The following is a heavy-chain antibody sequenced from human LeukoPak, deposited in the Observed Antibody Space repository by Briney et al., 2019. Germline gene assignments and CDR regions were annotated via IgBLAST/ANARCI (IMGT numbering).Heavy chain of an antibody. CDR1: GGSFSGDF. J-gene: IGHJ4*02. Sequence: PSETLSLTCAVYGGSFSGDFWSWIRQPPGKGLEWIGSIYYSGSTYYNPSLKSRVTISVDTSKNQFSLKLSSVTAADTAVYYCARGYSSGWRFDYWGQGTLVTVSS. V-gene: IGHV4-34*01. CDR2: IYYSGST. CDR3: ARGYSSGWRFDY. D-gene: IGHD6-19*01.